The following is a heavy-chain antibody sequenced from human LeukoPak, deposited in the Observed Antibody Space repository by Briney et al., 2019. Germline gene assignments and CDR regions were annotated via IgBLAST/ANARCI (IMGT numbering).Heavy chain of an antibody. D-gene: IGHD1-1*01. V-gene: IGHV3-23*01. CDR1: GFTFSSHA. CDR2: ISGSGGST. CDR3: ARRNWNVGGGFDV. J-gene: IGHJ6*02. Sequence: PGGSLRLSCAASGFTFSSHAMSWVRQAPGKGLEWVSAISGSGGSTSYADSVKGRFTISRDNSKNTLYLQMNSLRAEDTAVYYCARRNWNVGGGFDVWGQGTTVTVSS.